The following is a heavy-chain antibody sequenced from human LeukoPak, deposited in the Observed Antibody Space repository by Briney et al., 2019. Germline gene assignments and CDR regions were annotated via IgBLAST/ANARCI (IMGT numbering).Heavy chain of an antibody. D-gene: IGHD2-2*01. CDR1: GDSISSGNYY. J-gene: IGHJ2*01. CDR2: IWADGAP. CDR3: VRSGGYCTSATCHVEYFDL. V-gene: IGHV4-61*02. Sequence: SQTLSLTCTVSGDSISSGNYYWNWIRQPAGKGLEWIGRIWADGAPTYRPSLKSRVTISVDTSKNQFSLKLSSVIAADTAVYYCVRSGGYCTSATCHVEYFDLWGRGTLVSISS.